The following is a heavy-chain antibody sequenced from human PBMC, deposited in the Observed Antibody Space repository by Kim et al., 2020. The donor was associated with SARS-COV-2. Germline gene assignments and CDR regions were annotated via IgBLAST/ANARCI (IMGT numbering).Heavy chain of an antibody. Sequence: GGSLRLSCAASGFTFSSYGMSWVRQAPGKGLEWVSGISGNGAGTYYADSVKGRFTISRDNSKNTVYVQMNSLRADDTAVYYCAREISVYFFYWGQGTLVTVSS. CDR1: GFTFSSYG. CDR2: ISGNGAGT. D-gene: IGHD3-3*01. CDR3: AREISVYFFY. J-gene: IGHJ1*01. V-gene: IGHV3-23*01.